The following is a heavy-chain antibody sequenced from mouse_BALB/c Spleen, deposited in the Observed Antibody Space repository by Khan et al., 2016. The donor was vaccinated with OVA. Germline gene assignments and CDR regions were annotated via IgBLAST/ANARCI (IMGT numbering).Heavy chain of an antibody. Sequence: QVQLKESGAELAKPGASVKMSCKASGYTFTTYWMHWVKQRPGQGLKWIGYINPSTGYTEYNQNFKDKATLTADKSSSTAYMQLSSLTSEDSAVYYCASHRYDVSWFAYWGQGTLVTVSA. V-gene: IGHV1-7*01. CDR1: GYTFTTYW. CDR2: INPSTGYT. CDR3: ASHRYDVSWFAY. D-gene: IGHD2-14*01. J-gene: IGHJ3*01.